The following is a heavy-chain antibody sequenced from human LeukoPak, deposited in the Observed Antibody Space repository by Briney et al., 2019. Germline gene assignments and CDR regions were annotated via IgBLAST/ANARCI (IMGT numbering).Heavy chain of an antibody. Sequence: SETLSLNCTVSGGSISSGSYYWSWIRQPAGKGLEWIGRIYTSGSTNYNPSLKSRVTISVDTSKNQFSLKLSSVTAADTAVYYCARGWARGYDFWSDNWFDPWGQGTLVTVSS. D-gene: IGHD3-3*01. J-gene: IGHJ5*02. CDR3: ARGWARGYDFWSDNWFDP. CDR2: IYTSGST. V-gene: IGHV4-61*02. CDR1: GGSISSGSYY.